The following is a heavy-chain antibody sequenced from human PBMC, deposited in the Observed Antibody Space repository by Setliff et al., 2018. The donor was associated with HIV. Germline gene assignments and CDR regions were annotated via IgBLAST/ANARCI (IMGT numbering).Heavy chain of an antibody. J-gene: IGHJ6*02. CDR2: IYTTGST. V-gene: IGHV4-4*07. Sequence: KPSETLSLTCTVSGGSINSYYWSWIRQPAGKGLEWIGRIYTTGSTNYNPSLKSRVTMSIDTSKNQFSLKMTSVTAADTAVYYCARDAAFGGSSWYYYGMDVWGQGTTVTVSS. D-gene: IGHD6-13*01. CDR1: GGSINSYY. CDR3: ARDAAFGGSSWYYYGMDV.